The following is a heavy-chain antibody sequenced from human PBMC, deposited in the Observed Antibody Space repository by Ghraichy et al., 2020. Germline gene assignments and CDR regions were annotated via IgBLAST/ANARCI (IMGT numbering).Heavy chain of an antibody. Sequence: SVKVSCKASGGTFSSYAISWVRQAPGQGLEWMGGIIPIFGTANYAQKFQGRVTITADKSTSTAYMELSSLGSEDTAVYYCARGAGAILGENFDYWGQGTLVTVSS. D-gene: IGHD1-26*01. CDR1: GGTFSSYA. J-gene: IGHJ4*02. CDR2: IIPIFGTA. CDR3: ARGAGAILGENFDY. V-gene: IGHV1-69*06.